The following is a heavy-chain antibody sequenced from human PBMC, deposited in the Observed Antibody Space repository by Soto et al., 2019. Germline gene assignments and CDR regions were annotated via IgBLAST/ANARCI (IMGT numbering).Heavy chain of an antibody. CDR2: IIPILGIA. Sequence: SVKVSCKASGGTFSSYTISWVRQAPGQGLEWMGRIIPILGIANYAQKFQGRVTITADKSTSTAYMELSSLRSEDTAVYYCAREGYYYDSSGYYYLDYWGQGTLVTVSS. D-gene: IGHD3-22*01. J-gene: IGHJ4*02. V-gene: IGHV1-69*04. CDR1: GGTFSSYT. CDR3: AREGYYYDSSGYYYLDY.